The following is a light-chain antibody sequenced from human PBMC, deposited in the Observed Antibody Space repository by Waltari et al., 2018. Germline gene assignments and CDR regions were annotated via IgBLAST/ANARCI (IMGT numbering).Light chain of an antibody. Sequence: DIQVTQSPSSVSASIGDRVTLTCRASKGIDNWLAWYQQKPGKAPKLLISAAYNLHSGVPSRFSGSRSETEFTLTVNDLQPEDFATYFCQQAKSFPITCGQGTQREIK. CDR2: AAY. CDR1: KGIDNW. J-gene: IGKJ5*01. V-gene: IGKV1-12*01. CDR3: QQAKSFPIT.